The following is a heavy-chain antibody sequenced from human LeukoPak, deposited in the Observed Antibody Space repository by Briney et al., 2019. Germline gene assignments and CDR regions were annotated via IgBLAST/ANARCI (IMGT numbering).Heavy chain of an antibody. CDR1: GGSISTSNYY. CDR3: ARAGIAAAGTKDFDY. Sequence: SETLSLTCTVSGGSISTSNYYWGWIRQPPGKGLEWIRNIFYSGSTYYSPSVKSRLTISLDTSRNQFSLKLNSVTAADTAVYYCARAGIAAAGTKDFDYWGQGTLVTVSS. J-gene: IGHJ4*02. CDR2: IFYSGST. V-gene: IGHV4-39*07. D-gene: IGHD6-13*01.